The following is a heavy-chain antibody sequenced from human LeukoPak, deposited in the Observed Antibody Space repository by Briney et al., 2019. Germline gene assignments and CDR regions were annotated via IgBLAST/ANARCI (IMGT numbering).Heavy chain of an antibody. V-gene: IGHV4-39*01. Sequence: SETLSLTCTVSGDSISSSSYSWGWIRQPPGKGLEWIGTISYSGSTYYNPSLKSRVTISVDTSKNQFSLMLRSVTAADAAVYYCARHATTVVTDFDNWGQGTLVTVSS. D-gene: IGHD4-23*01. CDR1: GDSISSSSYS. J-gene: IGHJ4*02. CDR2: ISYSGST. CDR3: ARHATTVVTDFDN.